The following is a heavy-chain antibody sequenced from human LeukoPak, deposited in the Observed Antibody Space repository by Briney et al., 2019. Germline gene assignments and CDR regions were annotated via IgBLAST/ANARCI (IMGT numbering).Heavy chain of an antibody. CDR3: ARGFALDF. V-gene: IGHV6-1*01. Sequence: PSQTLSLTCDISGDTVSSNSAAWNWIRQSPSRGLEWLGRTYYRSKWYYDHAVSVKSRITTSPDTSKNQFSLQLNSVTADDTAVYYCARGFALDFWGQGTMVTVSS. CDR1: GDTVSSNSAA. CDR2: TYYRSKWYY. J-gene: IGHJ3*01.